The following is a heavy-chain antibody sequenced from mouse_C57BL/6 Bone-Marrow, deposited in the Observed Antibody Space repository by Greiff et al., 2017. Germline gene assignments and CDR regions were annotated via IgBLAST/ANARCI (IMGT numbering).Heavy chain of an antibody. CDR3: ARQRDGPYYAMDY. CDR2: ISNLAYSI. V-gene: IGHV5-15*05. J-gene: IGHJ4*01. Sequence: VMLVESGGAPPPPGGSLPRSCAPTGFPFLYYFISFFLHSRSKCPDLVAFISNLAYSIYYADTVTGRFTISRENAKNTLYLEMSSLRSEDTAMYYCARQRDGPYYAMDYWGQGTSVTVSS. CDR1: GFPFLYYF. D-gene: IGHD2-3*01.